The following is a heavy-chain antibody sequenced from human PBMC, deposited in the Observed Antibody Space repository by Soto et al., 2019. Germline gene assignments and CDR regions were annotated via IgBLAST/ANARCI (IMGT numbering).Heavy chain of an antibody. J-gene: IGHJ4*02. CDR2: INPNGGST. V-gene: IGHV1-46*03. CDR3: TRGLASGDY. D-gene: IGHD6-6*01. Sequence: QVQLVQPGAEVKKPGASVKFSCKASGYIFTNFYIHWVRQAPGQGLEGIGIINPNGGSTNYAQNFQGRVTMTRDTSTSTVYMDLSSLRSEDTAVYYCTRGLASGDYWGQGNLITVSS. CDR1: GYIFTNFY.